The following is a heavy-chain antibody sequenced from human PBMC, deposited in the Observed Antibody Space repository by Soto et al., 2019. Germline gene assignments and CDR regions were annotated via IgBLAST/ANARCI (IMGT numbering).Heavy chain of an antibody. CDR2: ISYDGSDK. CDR3: ARDLCSGCWFDP. V-gene: IGHV3-30-3*01. CDR1: GFTFSSYA. D-gene: IGHD2-15*01. Sequence: GGSLRLSCAASGFTFSSYAMHWVRQAPGKGLEWVALISYDGSDKDYADSVKGRFTISRDNSRNTLFLQMNSLRADDTAVYYCARDLCSGCWFDPWGQGTLVTVSS. J-gene: IGHJ5*02.